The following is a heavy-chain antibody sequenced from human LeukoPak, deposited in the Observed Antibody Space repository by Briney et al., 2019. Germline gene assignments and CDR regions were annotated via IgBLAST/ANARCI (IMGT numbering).Heavy chain of an antibody. CDR1: GFTFSNAW. J-gene: IGHJ4*02. V-gene: IGHV3-15*01. CDR3: TTVHSNYAKYFDF. CDR2: IKSKTDGGTT. Sequence: KSGGSLRLSCAASGFTFSNAWMSWVRQAPGKGLEWVGRIKSKTDGGTTDYAAPVKGRFTISRDDSKNTLYLQMNSLKTEDTAVYYCTTVHSNYAKYFDFWGQGTLVTVSS. D-gene: IGHD4-11*01.